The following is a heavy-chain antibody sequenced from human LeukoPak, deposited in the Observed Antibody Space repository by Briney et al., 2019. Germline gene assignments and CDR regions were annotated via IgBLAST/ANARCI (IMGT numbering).Heavy chain of an antibody. V-gene: IGHV1-69*05. D-gene: IGHD3-16*02. J-gene: IGHJ4*02. CDR2: IIPIFGTA. Sequence: ASVTVSCKASGYTFTNYYLHWVRQAPGQGLEWMGGIIPIFGTANYAQKFQGRVTITTDESTSTAYMELSSLRSEDTAVYYCATPGYDYVWGSYRYWGQGTLVTVSS. CDR1: GYTFTNYY. CDR3: ATPGYDYVWGSYRY.